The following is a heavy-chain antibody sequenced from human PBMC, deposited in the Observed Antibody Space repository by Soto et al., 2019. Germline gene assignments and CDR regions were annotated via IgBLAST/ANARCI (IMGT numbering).Heavy chain of an antibody. CDR3: ARAGDYDSWSGYTSQYYHYGMDV. V-gene: IGHV6-1*01. CDR2: KYYRSKWYN. J-gene: IGHJ6*02. Sequence: PSRTLSLTCAISVDRLSINRAAWNWIRQSPSRGREWLGRKYYRSKWYNDYAVSVKSRMTINPDTSKNQFSLQLNSVTPEDTAVYYCARAGDYDSWSGYTSQYYHYGMDVWGQGTTVTVSS. CDR1: VDRLSINRAA. D-gene: IGHD3-3*01.